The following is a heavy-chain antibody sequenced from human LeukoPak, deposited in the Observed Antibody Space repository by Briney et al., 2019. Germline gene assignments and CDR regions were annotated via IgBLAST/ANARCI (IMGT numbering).Heavy chain of an antibody. Sequence: SETLSLTCAVSGESISSGTWWNWVRQPPGKGLEWIGEVYHDGSTKCNPSLKSRVTMSVDRSKNQFSLKLSSVTAADTAVYYCARERVIGYDSSGSRGFDYWGQGTLVTVSS. CDR1: GESISSGTW. D-gene: IGHD3-22*01. CDR3: ARERVIGYDSSGSRGFDY. CDR2: VYHDGST. V-gene: IGHV4-4*02. J-gene: IGHJ4*02.